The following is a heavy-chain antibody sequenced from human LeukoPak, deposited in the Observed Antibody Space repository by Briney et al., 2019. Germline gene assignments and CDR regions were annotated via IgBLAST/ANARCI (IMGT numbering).Heavy chain of an antibody. D-gene: IGHD3-22*01. CDR2: ISPNADRT. CDR3: AIMHGYYDGSGYWVQ. Sequence: GGSPRISWAASGFTFCSYAMSWVRQAPGKGLEWGSFISPNADRTSKADSVEGRFTISRDNPRNTLYLQMNSLRDDDTAVYYCAIMHGYYDGSGYWVQWGQGTLVTVSS. CDR1: GFTFCSYA. V-gene: IGHV3-23*01. J-gene: IGHJ4*02.